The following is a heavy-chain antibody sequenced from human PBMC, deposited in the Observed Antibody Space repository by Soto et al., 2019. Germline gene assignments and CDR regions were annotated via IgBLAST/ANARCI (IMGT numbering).Heavy chain of an antibody. CDR2: IWYDGSNK. CDR1: GFTFSSYG. J-gene: IGHJ4*02. D-gene: IGHD3-10*01. CDR3: ARGYYGSGSHSPPFDY. Sequence: QVQLVESGGGVVQPGRSLRLSCAASGFTFSSYGMHWVRQAPGKGLEGVAVIWYDGSNKYYADSVKGRFTISRDNSKNTLYLQMNSLRAEDTAVYYCARGYYGSGSHSPPFDYWGQGTLVTVSS. V-gene: IGHV3-33*01.